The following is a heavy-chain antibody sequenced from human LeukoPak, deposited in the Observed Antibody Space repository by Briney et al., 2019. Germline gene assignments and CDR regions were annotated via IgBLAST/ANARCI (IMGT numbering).Heavy chain of an antibody. D-gene: IGHD2-15*01. V-gene: IGHV1-69*06. CDR1: GYTFTSYY. CDR2: IIPIFGTA. Sequence: WASVKVSCKASGYTFTSYYMHWVRQAPGQGLEWMGGIIPIFGTANYAQKFQGRVTITADKSTSTAYMELSSLRSEDTAVYYCARGTVPYCSGGSCYTYYYYYYYMDVWGKGTTVTVSS. CDR3: ARGTVPYCSGGSCYTYYYYYYYMDV. J-gene: IGHJ6*03.